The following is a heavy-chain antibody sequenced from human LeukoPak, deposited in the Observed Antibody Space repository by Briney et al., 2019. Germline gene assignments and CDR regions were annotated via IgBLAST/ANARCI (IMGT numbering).Heavy chain of an antibody. CDR1: GGSFSGYY. Sequence: SETLSLTCPVYGGSFSGYYWRWIRQPAANGLEWVGEINHLGSTNYHPSLKTQVTISVDTSKNQCSLTLGSVTAAYWAVDCCARRIMVYAITGFDYWGQGTLVTVSS. V-gene: IGHV4-34*01. CDR2: INHLGST. D-gene: IGHD2-8*01. CDR3: ARRIMVYAITGFDY. J-gene: IGHJ4*02.